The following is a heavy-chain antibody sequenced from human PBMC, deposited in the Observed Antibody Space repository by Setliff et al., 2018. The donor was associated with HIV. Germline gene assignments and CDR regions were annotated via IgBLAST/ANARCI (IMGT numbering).Heavy chain of an antibody. J-gene: IGHJ6*02. CDR2: ISSSGFPI. CDR3: AKGYRRSSGWPEYYYYALDV. D-gene: IGHD6-19*01. V-gene: IGHV3-48*01. CDR1: GFTFSTYG. Sequence: GGSLRLSCEASGFTFSTYGMNWVRHAPGKGLEWVAQISSSGFPIYYADSVRGRFTASRDNGKNSLYLQMNSLRAEDTAFYYCAKGYRRSSGWPEYYYYALDVWGQGTTVTVSS.